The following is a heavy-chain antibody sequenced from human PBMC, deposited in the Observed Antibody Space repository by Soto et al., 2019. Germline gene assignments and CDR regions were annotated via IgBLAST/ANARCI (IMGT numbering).Heavy chain of an antibody. J-gene: IGHJ4*02. D-gene: IGHD5-18*01. Sequence: QVQLVESGGGVVQPGRSLRLSCAASGFTFSSYGMHWVRQAPGKGLEWVAVISYDGSNKYYADSVEGRFTISRDNSKNTLYLQMNSLRAEDTAVYYCVKDCGYSYGGDYWGQGTLVTVSS. CDR1: GFTFSSYG. V-gene: IGHV3-30*18. CDR2: ISYDGSNK. CDR3: VKDCGYSYGGDY.